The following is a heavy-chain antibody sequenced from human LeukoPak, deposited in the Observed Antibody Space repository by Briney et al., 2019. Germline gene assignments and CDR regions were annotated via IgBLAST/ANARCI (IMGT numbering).Heavy chain of an antibody. J-gene: IGHJ4*02. D-gene: IGHD6-13*01. CDR1: GFTFSVYG. Sequence: GRSLRLSCAASGFTFSVYGMHWVRQPPGKGLEWVALIWYDGSDKYYADSVKGRFTISRDNSENTLYLQMNGLRVEDTAVYYCVKDRGSSWVLASFDYWGQGTLVTVSS. CDR2: IWYDGSDK. CDR3: VKDRGSSWVLASFDY. V-gene: IGHV3-33*06.